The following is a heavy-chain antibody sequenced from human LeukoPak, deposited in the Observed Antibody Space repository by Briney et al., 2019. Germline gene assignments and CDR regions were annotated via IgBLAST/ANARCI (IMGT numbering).Heavy chain of an antibody. D-gene: IGHD6-19*01. CDR2: ISGSGGST. CDR3: AKQVVAGCLDY. J-gene: IGHJ4*02. CDR1: GFTFSSYA. Sequence: GGSLRLSCAASGFTFSSYAMSWVRQAPGKGLEWVSAISGSGGSTYYADSVKGRFTISRGNSKNTLYLQMNSLRAEDTAVCYCAKQVVAGCLDYWGQGTLVTVSS. V-gene: IGHV3-23*01.